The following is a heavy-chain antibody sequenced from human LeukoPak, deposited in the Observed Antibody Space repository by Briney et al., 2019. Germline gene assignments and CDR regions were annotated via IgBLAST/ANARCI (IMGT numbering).Heavy chain of an antibody. V-gene: IGHV3-30*02. CDR1: GFTFSNYG. CDR2: IRYDGSNK. CDR3: ARDWIDYYDAFDI. J-gene: IGHJ3*02. D-gene: IGHD3-10*01. Sequence: PGGSLRLSCAASGFTFSNYGMHWVRQAPGKGLEWVTFIRYDGSNKYYADSVKGRFTISRDNSKNTLYLQMNSLRAEDTAVYYCARDWIDYYDAFDIWGQGTVVTVSS.